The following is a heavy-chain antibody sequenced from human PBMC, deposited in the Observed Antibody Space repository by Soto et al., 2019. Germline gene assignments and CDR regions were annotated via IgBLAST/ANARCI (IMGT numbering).Heavy chain of an antibody. CDR3: ARDRPARASGYPLSPPYYYSVMDV. CDR2: IYYNGST. V-gene: IGHV4-59*01. Sequence: QVQLQESAPGLVKPSETLSLTCTVSGGSISSYCWSWIRQPPGKGMECIGDIYYNGSTNYNPSLKRRFTISVDTSKNQFSLKLSSVTASDTAVYYCARDRPARASGYPLSPPYYYSVMDVWGPGTTVTVSS. CDR1: GGSISSYC. D-gene: IGHD5-12*01. J-gene: IGHJ6*02.